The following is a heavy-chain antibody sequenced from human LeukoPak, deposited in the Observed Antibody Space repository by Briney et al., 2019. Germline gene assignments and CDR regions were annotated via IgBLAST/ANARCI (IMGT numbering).Heavy chain of an antibody. CDR2: IYHSGST. V-gene: IGHV4-30-2*01. J-gene: IGHJ3*02. CDR1: GGSISSGGYS. Sequence: SQTLSLTCAVSGGSISSGGYSWSWIRQPPGKGLEWIGYIYHSGSTYYNPSLKSRVTISVDRSKNQFSLKLSSVTAADTAVYYCARDSPYYDILTGYYTGAFDIWGQGTMVTVSS. D-gene: IGHD3-9*01. CDR3: ARDSPYYDILTGYYTGAFDI.